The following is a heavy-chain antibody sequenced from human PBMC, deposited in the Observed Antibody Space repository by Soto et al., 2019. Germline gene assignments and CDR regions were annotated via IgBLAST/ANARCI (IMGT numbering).Heavy chain of an antibody. V-gene: IGHV3-48*02. D-gene: IGHD1-7*01. J-gene: IGHJ6*02. CDR1: GFTFSAYN. Sequence: GGSLRLSCTASGFTFSAYNINWVRQAPGKGLEWVSYISSSSSHIYYADSVKGRFTISRDNAKNSLYLQMNSLRDEDTAVYYCARGLITGTTYGMDVWGQGTTVTVSS. CDR2: ISSSSSHI. CDR3: ARGLITGTTYGMDV.